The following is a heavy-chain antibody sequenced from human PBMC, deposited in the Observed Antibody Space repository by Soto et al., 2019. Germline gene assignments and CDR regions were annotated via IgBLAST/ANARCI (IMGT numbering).Heavy chain of an antibody. D-gene: IGHD3-3*01. V-gene: IGHV2-5*02. CDR2: LYWDDDK. CDR3: APRALGAVFGLVTTTAIYFDF. J-gene: IGHJ4*02. CDR1: GFSLTTSGVG. Sequence: QITLNESGPTVVRPTETLTLTCRFSGFSLTTSGVGVGWIRQSPGKAPEWLALLYWDDDKRYSASVKSRLTTTKETSKTQVVLTVSDLDPTDTATYYCAPRALGAVFGLVTTTAIYFDFWGQGTPVAVSS.